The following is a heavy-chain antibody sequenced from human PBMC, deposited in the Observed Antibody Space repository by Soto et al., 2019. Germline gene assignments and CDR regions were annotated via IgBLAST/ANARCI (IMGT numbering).Heavy chain of an antibody. J-gene: IGHJ5*02. CDR2: ITPVSGTT. V-gene: IGHV1-69*01. CDR1: GGTFRTYA. CDR3: ARAGT. Sequence: QVQLLQSGAEVKKPGSSMRVSCKVSGGTFRTYALNWVRQAPGHGLEWVGGITPVSGTTNYAQRFHGRVTVTADESTSTVYLDLTSLGFNDTAIYYCARAGTWGQGSLVTVSS.